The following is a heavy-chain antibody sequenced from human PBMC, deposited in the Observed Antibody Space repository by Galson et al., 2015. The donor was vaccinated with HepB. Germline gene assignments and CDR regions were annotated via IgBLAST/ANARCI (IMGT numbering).Heavy chain of an antibody. D-gene: IGHD2-2*01. V-gene: IGHV3-23*01. Sequence: SLRLSCAASGFAFDSHAMSWVRQAPGRGLEWISGITGKGDSTFYADSVKGRFTVSRDNSNNMLYLQMNSLRAENVGLYFCAKGYDLFDSWGQGILVTVSS. J-gene: IGHJ5*01. CDR2: ITGKGDST. CDR1: GFAFDSHA. CDR3: AKGYDLFDS.